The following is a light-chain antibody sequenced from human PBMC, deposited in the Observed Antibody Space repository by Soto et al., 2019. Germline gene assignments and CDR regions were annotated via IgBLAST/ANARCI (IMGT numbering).Light chain of an antibody. CDR3: SSWDGSLNGVV. CDR2: NNN. CDR1: SSNIGSNY. V-gene: IGLV1-47*02. J-gene: IGLJ2*01. Sequence: QSVLTQPPSASGTPGQGVTISCSGSSSNIGSNYVYWYQQLPGTAPKLLIYNNNQRPSGVPDRFSASKSGTSASLAIRGLRSDDEADYYCSSWDGSLNGVVFGGGTKLTVL.